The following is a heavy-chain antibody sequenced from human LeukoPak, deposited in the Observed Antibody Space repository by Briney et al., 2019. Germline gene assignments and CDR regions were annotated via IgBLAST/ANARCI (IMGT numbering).Heavy chain of an antibody. CDR2: IVVGTGNT. CDR3: AASQVDTTMVIGFADRP. CDR1: GFTFTSSA. J-gene: IGHJ6*02. Sequence: GTSVKVSCKASGFTFTSSAVQWVRQARGQRLEWMGWIVVGTGNTNYAQKFQERVTITRDMSTSTAYMELSSLRSEDTAVYYCAASQVDTTMVIGFADRPWGQGTTVTVSS. V-gene: IGHV1-58*01. D-gene: IGHD5-18*01.